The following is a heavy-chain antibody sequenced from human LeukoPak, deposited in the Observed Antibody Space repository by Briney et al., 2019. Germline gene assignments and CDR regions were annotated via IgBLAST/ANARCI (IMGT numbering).Heavy chain of an antibody. CDR1: GGSISSNTYY. Sequence: SETLSLTCTVSGGSISSNTYYWGWIRQPPGKGLEWIGSIYYSGSAYYNPSLKSRVTISVDTSKNQFSLKLSSVTAADTAVYYCARGSSHYYYYYMDVWGKGTTVTVSS. CDR3: ARGSSHYYYYYMDV. V-gene: IGHV4-39*07. CDR2: IYYSGSA. D-gene: IGHD1-26*01. J-gene: IGHJ6*03.